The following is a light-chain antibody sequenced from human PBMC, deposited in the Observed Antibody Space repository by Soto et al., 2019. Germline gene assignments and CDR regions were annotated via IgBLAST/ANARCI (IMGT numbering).Light chain of an antibody. CDR3: TSYAGGNILV. J-gene: IGLJ2*01. Sequence: QAVVTQPPSASGTPGQRVTISCSGSISNIGSNSVYWHQQLPGTAPKLLIFRNNQRPSGVPDRFSDSKSGTSASLAISGLRSEDEADYYCTSYAGGNILVFGGGTKLTVL. V-gene: IGLV1-47*01. CDR1: ISNIGSNS. CDR2: RNN.